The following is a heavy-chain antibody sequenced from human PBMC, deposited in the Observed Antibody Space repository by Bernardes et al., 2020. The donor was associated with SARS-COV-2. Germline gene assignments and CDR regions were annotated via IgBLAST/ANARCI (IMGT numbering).Heavy chain of an antibody. V-gene: IGHV3-74*01. D-gene: IGHD4-17*01. CDR3: VRGPSGDYGRFEY. Sequence: GGSLRLSCAASGFTFSTYWMHWVRQAAGKGLVWVSRLTSDGGRTSYADSVKGRFIISRDNAKNTLYLQMTGLRAEDTAVYYCVRGPSGDYGRFEYWGQGALVSVCS. CDR1: GFTFSTYW. J-gene: IGHJ4*02. CDR2: LTSDGGRT.